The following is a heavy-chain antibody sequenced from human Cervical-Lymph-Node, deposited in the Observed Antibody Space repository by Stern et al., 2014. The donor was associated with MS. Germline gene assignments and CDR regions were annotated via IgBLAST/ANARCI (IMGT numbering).Heavy chain of an antibody. D-gene: IGHD3-3*01. CDR2: IYYSGST. J-gene: IGHJ4*02. Sequence: QVQLQESGPGLVKPSETLSLTCTVSGGSISSYYWSWIRQPPGKGLEWIGYIYYSGSTNYNPSLKSRVTISVDTSKNQFSLKLSSVTAADTAVYYCARAYDFWSGYYTFDYWGQGTLVTVSS. CDR3: ARAYDFWSGYYTFDY. CDR1: GGSISSYY. V-gene: IGHV4-59*01.